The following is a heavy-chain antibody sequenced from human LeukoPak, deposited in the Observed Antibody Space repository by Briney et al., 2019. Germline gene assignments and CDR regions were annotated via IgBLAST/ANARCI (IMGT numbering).Heavy chain of an antibody. V-gene: IGHV4-59*08. D-gene: IGHD2-21*02. CDR3: ARHDCGGDCYYFDY. CDR1: GGSISSYY. CDR2: IYYSGST. J-gene: IGHJ4*02. Sequence: SETLSLTCTVSGGSISSYYWSWIRQPPGKGLEWIGYIYYSGSTNYNPSLKSRVTISVDTSKNQFSLKLSSVTAADTAVYYCARHDCGGDCYYFDYWGQGTLVTVSS.